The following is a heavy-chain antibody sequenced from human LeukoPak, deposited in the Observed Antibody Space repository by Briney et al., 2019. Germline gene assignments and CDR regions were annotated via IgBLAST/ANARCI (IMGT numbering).Heavy chain of an antibody. CDR2: IYDCGTA. CDR3: ARKNFYPSWYFDV. J-gene: IGHJ2*01. D-gene: IGHD3-3*01. CDR1: GGSISGYY. V-gene: IGHV4-59*08. Sequence: SETLSLTCTVSGGSISGYYWNWIRQSPGKGLEWIGYIYDCGTANYNPSLKSRVAISIDTSKNQFSLKVNSLTAADTALYFCARKNFYPSWYFDVWGRGTLVTVSS.